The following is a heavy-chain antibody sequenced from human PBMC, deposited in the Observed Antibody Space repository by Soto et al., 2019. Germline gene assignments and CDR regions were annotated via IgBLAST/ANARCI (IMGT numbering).Heavy chain of an antibody. J-gene: IGHJ6*03. CDR1: GYTFTIWA. V-gene: IGHV1-3*01. CDR3: ARDQLEMVRGFSLYYYYYMDV. CDR2: INAGNGNT. Sequence: GASVEVSCKASGYTFTIWARHWVRQAPGQRLEWMGWINAGNGNTKYSQKFQGRVTITRDTSASTAYMELSSLRSEDTAVYYCARDQLEMVRGFSLYYYYYMDVWVKGTTVTAP. D-gene: IGHD3-10*01.